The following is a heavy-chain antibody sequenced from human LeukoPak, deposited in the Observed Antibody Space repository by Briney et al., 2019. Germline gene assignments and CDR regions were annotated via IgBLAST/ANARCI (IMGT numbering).Heavy chain of an antibody. Sequence: GGSLRLSCVASGFTFTSDAMNWVRQAPGKGLEWVSSTVSRGTTQYADSVKGRFTVSRDTSKNTLYLQMNSLGADDTAVYYCAKCSTSAYTSGWCNWIDPWGQGTLVTVSS. CDR1: GFTFTSDA. D-gene: IGHD6-19*01. CDR3: AKCSTSAYTSGWCNWIDP. J-gene: IGHJ5*02. CDR2: TVSRGTT. V-gene: IGHV3-23*01.